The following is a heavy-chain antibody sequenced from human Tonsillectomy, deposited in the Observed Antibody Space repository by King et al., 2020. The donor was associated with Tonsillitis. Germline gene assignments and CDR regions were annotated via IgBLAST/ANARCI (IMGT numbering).Heavy chain of an antibody. Sequence: MQLVQSGAEVKKPGASVKVSCKASGYTFTGYYLHWVRQAPGQGLEWMGWINPNSGGTNYAQRFQDRVTMTRDTSISTAYMELSRLTSDDTAVYYCARDLESYWGPTYYYYCGMDVWGQGTTVTVSS. CDR1: GYTFTGYY. D-gene: IGHD3-3*01. J-gene: IGHJ6*02. CDR2: INPNSGGT. V-gene: IGHV1-2*02. CDR3: ARDLESYWGPTYYYYCGMDV.